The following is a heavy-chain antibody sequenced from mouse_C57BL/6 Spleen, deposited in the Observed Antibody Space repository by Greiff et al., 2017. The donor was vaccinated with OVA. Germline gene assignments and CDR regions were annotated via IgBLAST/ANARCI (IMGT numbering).Heavy chain of an antibody. J-gene: IGHJ4*01. CDR3: ARDAPYYDYDVDAMDY. V-gene: IGHV7-1*01. Sequence: EVQGVESGGGLVQSGRSLRLSCATSGFTFSDFYMEWVRQAPGKGLEWIAASRNKANDYTTEYSASVKGRFIVSRDTSQSILYLQMNALRAEDTAIYYCARDAPYYDYDVDAMDYWGQGTSVTVSS. CDR2: SRNKANDYTT. D-gene: IGHD2-4*01. CDR1: GFTFSDFY.